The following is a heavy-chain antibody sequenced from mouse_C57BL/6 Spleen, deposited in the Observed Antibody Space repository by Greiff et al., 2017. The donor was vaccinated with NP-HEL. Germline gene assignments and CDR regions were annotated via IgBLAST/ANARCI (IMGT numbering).Heavy chain of an antibody. J-gene: IGHJ3*01. CDR2: IWSDGST. V-gene: IGHV2-6-1*01. CDR3: ARHGDYDSTWFAY. D-gene: IGHD2-4*01. Sequence: VKLMESGPGLVAPSQSLSITCTVSGFSLTSYGVHWVRQPPGKGLEWLVVIWSDGSTTYNSALKSRLSISKDNSKSQVFLKMNSLQTDDTAMYYCARHGDYDSTWFAYWGQGTLVTVSA. CDR1: GFSLTSYG.